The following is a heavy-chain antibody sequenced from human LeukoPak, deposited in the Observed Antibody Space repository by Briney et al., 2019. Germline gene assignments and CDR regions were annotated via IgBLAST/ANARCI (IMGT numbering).Heavy chain of an antibody. J-gene: IGHJ4*02. CDR3: ASGDVSSSGY. Sequence: PSETLSLTCAVSGYSISSGYYWGWIRQPPGKGLEWIGSIYHSGSTYYNPSLKSRVTISVDTSKNQFSLKLSSVTAADTAVYYCASGDVSSSGYWGQGTLVTVSS. D-gene: IGHD6-6*01. V-gene: IGHV4-38-2*01. CDR2: IYHSGST. CDR1: GYSISSGYY.